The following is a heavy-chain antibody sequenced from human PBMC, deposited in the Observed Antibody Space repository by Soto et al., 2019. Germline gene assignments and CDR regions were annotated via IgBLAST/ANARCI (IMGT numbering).Heavy chain of an antibody. J-gene: IGHJ4*02. CDR1: GYNFAGYW. D-gene: IGHD2-8*01. Sequence: AGEALKISWKGSGYNFAGYWIAWGRQMPGKGLELMGIIYPSDSDTRYRRSFEGQVTISADKSMSSAYLEWSSLGGSDTAMYYCARGGVSHRSFDYWGQGTPVTVSS. CDR2: IYPSDSDT. V-gene: IGHV5-51*01. CDR3: ARGGVSHRSFDY.